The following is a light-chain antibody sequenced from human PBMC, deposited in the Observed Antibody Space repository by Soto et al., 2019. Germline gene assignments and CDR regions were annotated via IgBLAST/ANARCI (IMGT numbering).Light chain of an antibody. V-gene: IGKV1-39*01. CDR1: QSISNY. CDR3: QQSQSTPLT. Sequence: DIQMTQSPSSLSASVGDRVTITCRASQSISNYLNWYQQKPGTAPKLLIYTASSLQSGVPSRFSGSGSGTDFTLTISSLQPEDFETYYCQQSQSTPLTLGGGTKVDIK. CDR2: TAS. J-gene: IGKJ4*01.